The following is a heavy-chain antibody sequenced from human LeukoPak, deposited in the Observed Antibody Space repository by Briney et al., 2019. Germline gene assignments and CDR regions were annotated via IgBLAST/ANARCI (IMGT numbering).Heavy chain of an antibody. CDR1: GGSFSGYY. J-gene: IGHJ4*02. CDR3: ARATYDFWSGYSSGSQYSDY. V-gene: IGHV4-34*01. Sequence: SETLSLTCAVYGGSFSGYYWSWIRQPPGKGLEWIGEVNHSGSTNYNPSLKSRVTISVDTSKNQFSLKLSSVTAADTAVYYCARATYDFWSGYSSGSQYSDYWGQGTLVTVSS. CDR2: VNHSGST. D-gene: IGHD3-3*01.